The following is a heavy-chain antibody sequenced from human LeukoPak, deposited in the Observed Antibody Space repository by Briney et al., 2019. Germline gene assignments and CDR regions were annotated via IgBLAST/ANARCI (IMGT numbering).Heavy chain of an antibody. Sequence: SETMSLTCTVSAVSISSGGYYCSWIRQHPGEGLEWIGYIYYSGSTYYNPSLKSRLTISLDTSNNQFSLKLSSVTAEDTAVYYCARGPVRDYSNYWGQGSPVTVSS. CDR3: ARGPVRDYSNY. J-gene: IGHJ4*02. V-gene: IGHV4-31*03. D-gene: IGHD4-11*01. CDR2: IYYSGST. CDR1: AVSISSGGYY.